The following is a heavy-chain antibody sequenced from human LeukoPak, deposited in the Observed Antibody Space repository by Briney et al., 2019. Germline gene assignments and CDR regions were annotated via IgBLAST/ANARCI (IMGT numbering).Heavy chain of an antibody. J-gene: IGHJ4*02. CDR1: GFTVSSNY. CDR3: ARVYSSSWYVFDY. CDR2: IYSGGST. V-gene: IGHV3-53*04. Sequence: GGSLRLSCAASGFTVSSNYMSWVRQAPGKGLEWVSVIYSGGSTYYADSVKGRFTISRHNSKNTLYLQMNSLRAEDTAVYYCARVYSSSWYVFDYWGQGTLVTVSS. D-gene: IGHD6-13*01.